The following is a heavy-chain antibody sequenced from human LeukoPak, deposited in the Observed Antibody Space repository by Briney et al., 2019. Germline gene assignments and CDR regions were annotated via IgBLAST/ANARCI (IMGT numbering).Heavy chain of an antibody. CDR1: GFTFSSYA. CDR3: YSTLVVVAATAAFDI. CDR2: ISGSGGST. V-gene: IGHV3-23*01. J-gene: IGHJ3*02. Sequence: GGSLRLSCAASGFTFSSYAMSWVRQAPGKGLEWVSAISGSGGSTYYADSVKGRFTISRDNYKNTLYLQMNSLRAEDTAIYYCYSTLVVVAATAAFDIWGQGTMVTVSS. D-gene: IGHD2-15*01.